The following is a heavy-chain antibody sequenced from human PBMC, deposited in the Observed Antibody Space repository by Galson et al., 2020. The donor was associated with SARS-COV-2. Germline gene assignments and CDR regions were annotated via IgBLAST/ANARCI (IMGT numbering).Heavy chain of an antibody. V-gene: IGHV3-33*01. CDR2: IWYDGSNK. D-gene: IGHD7-27*01. CDR3: ASSLLGDYFDY. Sequence: QAGGSLRLSCAASAFTFSSYGMHWVRQAPGKGLEWVAVIWYDGSNKYYADSVKGRFTISRDNSKNTLYLQMNSLRAEDTAVYYCASSLLGDYFDYWGQGTLVTVSS. J-gene: IGHJ4*02. CDR1: AFTFSSYG.